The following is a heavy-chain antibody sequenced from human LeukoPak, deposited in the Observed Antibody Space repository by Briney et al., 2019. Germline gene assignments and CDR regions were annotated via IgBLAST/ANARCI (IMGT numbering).Heavy chain of an antibody. J-gene: IGHJ6*04. CDR2: ISAYNGNT. V-gene: IGHV1-18*04. Sequence: ASVKVSCKASGYTFTSYGISWVRQAPGQGLEWMGWISAYNGNTNYAQKLQGRVTVTTDTSTSTAYMELRSLRSDDTAVYYCARDSGVMVRGVIIRPSMGMDVWGKGTTVTVSS. CDR3: ARDSGVMVRGVIIRPSMGMDV. D-gene: IGHD3-10*01. CDR1: GYTFTSYG.